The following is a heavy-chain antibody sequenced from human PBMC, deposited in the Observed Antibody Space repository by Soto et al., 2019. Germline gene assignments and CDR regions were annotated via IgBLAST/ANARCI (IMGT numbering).Heavy chain of an antibody. Sequence: QVQLQESGPGLVKPSQTLSLTCTVSGGSISSGGYYWSWNRQHPGKGLEWIGYIHHTGSTYYNPSLKSRLNISVDTSENQFSMKLSSMTAADTAVYFCARVKDSGYDALDIWGQGTMVTVSS. CDR2: IHHTGST. D-gene: IGHD5-18*01. CDR3: ARVKDSGYDALDI. V-gene: IGHV4-31*03. CDR1: GGSISSGGYY. J-gene: IGHJ3*02.